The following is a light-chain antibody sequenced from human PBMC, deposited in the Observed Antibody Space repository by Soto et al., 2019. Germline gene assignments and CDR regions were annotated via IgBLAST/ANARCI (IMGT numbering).Light chain of an antibody. CDR1: SSDVGGYDY. J-gene: IGLJ3*02. CDR3: SSYTSISSWV. V-gene: IGLV2-14*01. Sequence: QSVLTQPASVSESPGQSITISCTGSSSDVGGYDYVSWYQQHPGKAPKLMIYEVNNRPSGVSNRFSGSKSGNTASLTISGLQAEDDADYYCSSYTSISSWVFGGGTKLTVL. CDR2: EVN.